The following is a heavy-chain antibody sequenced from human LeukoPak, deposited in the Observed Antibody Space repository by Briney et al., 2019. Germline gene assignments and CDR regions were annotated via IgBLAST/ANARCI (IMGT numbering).Heavy chain of an antibody. J-gene: IGHJ4*02. V-gene: IGHV4-34*01. CDR1: GGSSSGYY. CDR3: ARHPPKGYYYGSGSYFDY. D-gene: IGHD3-10*01. CDR2: INHSGST. Sequence: RSSETLSLTCAVYGGSSSGYYWSWIRQPPGKGLEWIGEINHSGSTNYNPSLKSRVTISVDTSKNQFSLKLSSVTAADTAVYYCARHPPKGYYYGSGSYFDYWGQGTLVTVSS.